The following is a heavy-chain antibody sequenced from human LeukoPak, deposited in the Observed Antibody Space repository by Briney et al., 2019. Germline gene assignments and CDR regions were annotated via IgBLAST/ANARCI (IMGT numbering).Heavy chain of an antibody. CDR3: VRDHLYGFDY. CDR2: TSRSSGAI. V-gene: IGHV3-48*04. CDR1: GFTFSAYS. D-gene: IGHD4-17*01. Sequence: SGGSLGLPCTASGFTFSAYSMNWVRQAPGKGLEWISYTSRSSGAIFYADSVKGRFTISGDNAKSSLYLQMNGLRAEDTAVYYCVRDHLYGFDYWGQGTLVTVSS. J-gene: IGHJ4*02.